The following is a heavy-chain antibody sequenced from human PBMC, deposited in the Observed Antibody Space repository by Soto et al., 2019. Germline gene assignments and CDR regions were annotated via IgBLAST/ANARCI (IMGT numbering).Heavy chain of an antibody. V-gene: IGHV4-61*01. D-gene: IGHD1-26*01. Sequence: QVQLQESGPGLVKPSETLSLTCTVSGGSVRGGSYYWSWIRQPPGKGLEWIGYIYYSGSTNYNPSLKSQFTISVDTSKNQFSLELSSVTAADTAVYYCAREEPPVDYWGQGTMVTVSS. CDR1: GGSVRGGSYY. CDR2: IYYSGST. J-gene: IGHJ4*02. CDR3: AREEPPVDY.